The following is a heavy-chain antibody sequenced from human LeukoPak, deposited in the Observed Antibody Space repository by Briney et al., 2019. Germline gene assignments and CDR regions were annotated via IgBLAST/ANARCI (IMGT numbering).Heavy chain of an antibody. Sequence: GGSLRLSCAASGFRLSDYSMNWVRQAPGKGLEWASHISSSSTTIYYADSVQGRVTVSRENAKNSLYLQMNSLRDEDTAVCYCARDIEGYLDHWGQGTLVTASS. J-gene: IGHJ4*02. CDR2: ISSSSTTI. V-gene: IGHV3-48*02. D-gene: IGHD3-16*02. CDR3: ARDIEGYLDH. CDR1: GFRLSDYS.